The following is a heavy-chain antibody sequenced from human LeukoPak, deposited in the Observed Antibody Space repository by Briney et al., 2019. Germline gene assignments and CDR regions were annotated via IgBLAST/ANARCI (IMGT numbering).Heavy chain of an antibody. J-gene: IGHJ4*02. CDR3: VTDGGPNYYDTFDY. D-gene: IGHD3-22*01. V-gene: IGHV3-30-3*01. CDR1: GFTFSSYA. Sequence: GGSLRLSCAASGFTFSSYAMHWVRQAPGKGLECVAVISYDGSNKYYADSVKGRFTISRDNSKNTLYLQMNSLRAEDTAVYYCVTDGGPNYYDTFDYWGQGTLVTVSS. CDR2: ISYDGSNK.